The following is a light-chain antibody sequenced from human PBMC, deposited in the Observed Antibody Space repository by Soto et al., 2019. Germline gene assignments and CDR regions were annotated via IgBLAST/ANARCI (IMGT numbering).Light chain of an antibody. Sequence: QSVLTQPASVSGSPGQSITISCTGATSDVGNYNSVSWYQRHPGKAPKLMIYEVTNRPSGVSNRFSGSKSGNTASLTISGLQAEDEADYYCSSYSSTSTDVFGTGTKVTVL. V-gene: IGLV2-14*01. CDR1: TSDVGNYNS. CDR2: EVT. CDR3: SSYSSTSTDV. J-gene: IGLJ1*01.